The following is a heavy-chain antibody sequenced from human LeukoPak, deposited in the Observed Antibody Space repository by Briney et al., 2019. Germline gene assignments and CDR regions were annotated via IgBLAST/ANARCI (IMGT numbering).Heavy chain of an antibody. Sequence: GGSLRLSCAASGFTFSGYGMNWVRQAPGKGLEWVSSISSSGSYIYYADSVKGRCTVSRDNAKNSLYLRMNSLRAEDTALYYCAKGARGDTVTSIVGLNWFDPWGQGTLVTVSS. V-gene: IGHV3-21*01. CDR3: AKGARGDTVTSIVGLNWFDP. CDR2: ISSSGSYI. D-gene: IGHD4-17*01. J-gene: IGHJ5*02. CDR1: GFTFSGYG.